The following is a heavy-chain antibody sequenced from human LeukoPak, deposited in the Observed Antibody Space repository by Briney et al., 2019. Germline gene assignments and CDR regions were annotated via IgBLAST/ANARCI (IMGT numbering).Heavy chain of an antibody. V-gene: IGHV3-30*18. CDR1: GFTFSSYG. Sequence: PGGSLRLSCAASGFTFSSYGMHWVRQAPGKGLEWVAVISYDGSNKYYADPVKGRFTISRDNSKNTLYLQMNSLRAEDTAVYYCAKPPYYGSGMWFDYWGQGTLVTVSS. J-gene: IGHJ4*02. CDR3: AKPPYYGSGMWFDY. CDR2: ISYDGSNK. D-gene: IGHD3-10*01.